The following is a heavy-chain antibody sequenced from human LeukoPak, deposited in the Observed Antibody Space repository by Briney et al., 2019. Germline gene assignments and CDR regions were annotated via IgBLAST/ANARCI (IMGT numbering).Heavy chain of an antibody. CDR3: ATDHGFHYGAYFDY. V-gene: IGHV3-30*03. CDR2: ISYDGSKK. CDR1: GFTFSSYG. Sequence: GGSLRLSCAASGFTFSSYGMHWVRQAPGKGLEWVGVISYDGSKKYSTDSVKGRFTISRDNSKNTLYLQMNSLRAEDTAVYYCATDHGFHYGAYFDYWGQGTLVTVSS. D-gene: IGHD4-17*01. J-gene: IGHJ4*02.